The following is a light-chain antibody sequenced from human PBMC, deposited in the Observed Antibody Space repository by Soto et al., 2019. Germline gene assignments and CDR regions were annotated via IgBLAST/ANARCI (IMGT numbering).Light chain of an antibody. CDR1: PTVSSNY. V-gene: IGKV3-20*01. J-gene: IGKJ1*01. CDR3: QQYTDSLWT. CDR2: GTS. Sequence: EPVLTQSPGTPSLSPGERATLSCRASPTVSSNYLAWYQQKPGQAPRVLVYGTSSRATGIPDRFSGSRSGADFTLTISRLEPEDFAVYYCQQYTDSLWTFGQGTKVEIK.